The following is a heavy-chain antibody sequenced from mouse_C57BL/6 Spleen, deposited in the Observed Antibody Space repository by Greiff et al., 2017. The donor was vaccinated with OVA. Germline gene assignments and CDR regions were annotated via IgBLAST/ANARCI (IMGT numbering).Heavy chain of an antibody. CDR1: GYTFTSYW. CDR2: IDPSDSYT. CDR3: ARGVLRSVEEDSMDY. D-gene: IGHD1-1*01. Sequence: QVQLQQPGAELVKPGASVKLSCKASGYTFTSYWMQWVKQRPGQGLEWIGEIDPSDSYTNYNQKFKGKSTLTVDTSSSTAYMQHSSLTSEDSAVYYCARGVLRSVEEDSMDYWGQGTSVTVSS. J-gene: IGHJ4*01. V-gene: IGHV1-50*01.